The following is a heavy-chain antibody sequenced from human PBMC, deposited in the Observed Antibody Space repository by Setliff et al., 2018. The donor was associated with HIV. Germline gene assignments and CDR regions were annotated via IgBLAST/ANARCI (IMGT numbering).Heavy chain of an antibody. CDR1: GGSINSYY. D-gene: IGHD4-4*01. V-gene: IGHV4-59*12. J-gene: IGHJ6*03. Sequence: SETLSLTCTVSGGSINSYYWSWIRQPPGKGLEWIGYIYYDGSTNFNPATNYNPSLKSRVTISLDTSKNHFSLRLSSVTAADTAVYYCARAPYSNYLYYYYYYMDVWGKGTTVTVSS. CDR3: ARAPYSNYLYYYYYYMDV. CDR2: IYYDGSTNFNPAT.